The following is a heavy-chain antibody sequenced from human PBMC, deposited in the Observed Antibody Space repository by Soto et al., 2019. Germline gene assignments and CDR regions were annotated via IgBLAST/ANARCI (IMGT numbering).Heavy chain of an antibody. D-gene: IGHD3-10*01. J-gene: IGHJ4*02. V-gene: IGHV3-21*01. CDR1: GFTFSAYT. Sequence: PGGSLRLSCVASGFTFSAYTLAWVRRAPGKGLEWVSSIRANSAYTFYADSVRGRFFISRDNARVSLYLQMNRLTAEDTAVYYCARGLVEYTKVPFDHWGPGTLVTVSS. CDR2: IRANSAYT. CDR3: ARGLVEYTKVPFDH.